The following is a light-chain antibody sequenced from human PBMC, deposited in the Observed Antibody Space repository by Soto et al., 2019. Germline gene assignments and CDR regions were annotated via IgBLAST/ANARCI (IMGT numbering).Light chain of an antibody. CDR3: CSYAGTYTFL. J-gene: IGLJ1*01. Sequence: QSVLSQPRSVSGSPGQSVTISCTGTSSDVGGYNYVSWYQQHPGKAPKLMIYDVSKRPSGVPDRFSGSKSGNTASLTISGLQAEDEAEYYCCSYAGTYTFLFGTGTKVTVL. CDR1: SSDVGGYNY. V-gene: IGLV2-11*01. CDR2: DVS.